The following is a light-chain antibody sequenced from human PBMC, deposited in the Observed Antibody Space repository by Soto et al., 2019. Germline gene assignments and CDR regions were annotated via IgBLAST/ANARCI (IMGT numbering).Light chain of an antibody. Sequence: DIQMTQSPATLSASVGDRVTITCRASQSISSWLAWYQHKPGKAPKLLIYKASNLESGVPSRFSGSGSGTEFTLTISSLQADDFALYYCQQYNAFSALTFGGGTKVEIK. CDR1: QSISSW. V-gene: IGKV1-5*03. CDR3: QQYNAFSALT. CDR2: KAS. J-gene: IGKJ4*01.